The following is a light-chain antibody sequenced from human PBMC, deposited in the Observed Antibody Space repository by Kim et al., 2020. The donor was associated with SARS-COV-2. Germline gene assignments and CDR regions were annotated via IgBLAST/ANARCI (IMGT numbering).Light chain of an antibody. J-gene: IGKJ2*01. V-gene: IGKV1-33*01. CDR1: QDITNY. CDR2: DVS. CDR3: QQYAYLPFT. Sequence: ASVGDRDTITCQASQDITNYVNWYQQRSGKAPTLLMYDVSNLGAGVPSRFSGSGSGTDFILTINSLQPEDAATYYCQQYAYLPFTFGQGTKVDIK.